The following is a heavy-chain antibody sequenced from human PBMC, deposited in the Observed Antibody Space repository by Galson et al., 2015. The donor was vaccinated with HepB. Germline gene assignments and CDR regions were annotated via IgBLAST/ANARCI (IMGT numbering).Heavy chain of an antibody. D-gene: IGHD2-2*01. Sequence: QSGAEVKKPGESLKISCKGSGYSFTSYWIGWVRQMPGKGLEWMGIIYPGDSDTRYSPSFQGQVTISADKSISTAYLQWSSLKASDTAMYYCARRAVYCSSTSCSGDWFDPWGQGTLVTVSS. V-gene: IGHV5-51*01. CDR2: IYPGDSDT. CDR3: ARRAVYCSSTSCSGDWFDP. J-gene: IGHJ5*02. CDR1: GYSFTSYW.